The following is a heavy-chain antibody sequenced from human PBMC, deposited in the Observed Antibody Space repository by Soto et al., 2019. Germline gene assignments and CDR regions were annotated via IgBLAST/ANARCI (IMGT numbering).Heavy chain of an antibody. CDR3: TTDGYSYDPLRGS. D-gene: IGHD5-18*01. V-gene: IGHV3-15*01. J-gene: IGHJ5*02. Sequence: PGGSLRLSCAASGFTFSNAWTSWVRQAPGKGLEWVGRIQSKTDGGTTDYAALVKGRFTISRDDSKNTLYLQMNSLESEDTGVYYCTTDGYSYDPLRGSWGQGTLVTVSS. CDR1: GFTFSNAW. CDR2: IQSKTDGGTT.